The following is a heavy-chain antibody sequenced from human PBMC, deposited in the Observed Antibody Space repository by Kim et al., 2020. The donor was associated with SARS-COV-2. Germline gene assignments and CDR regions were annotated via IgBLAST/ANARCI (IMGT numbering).Heavy chain of an antibody. D-gene: IGHD3-10*01. J-gene: IGHJ6*02. V-gene: IGHV1-18*01. CDR2: ISAYNGNT. CDR3: ARVNGIGNYYGSGSYQWSSAQAPYYYGMDV. Sequence: ASVKVSCKASGYTFTSYGISWVRQAPGQGLEWMGWISAYNGNTKYAQKLQGRVTMTTDTSTSTAYMELRSLRSDDTAVYYCARVNGIGNYYGSGSYQWSSAQAPYYYGMDVWGQGTTVTVSS. CDR1: GYTFTSYG.